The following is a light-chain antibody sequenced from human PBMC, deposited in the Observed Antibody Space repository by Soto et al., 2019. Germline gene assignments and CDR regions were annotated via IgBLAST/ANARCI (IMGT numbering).Light chain of an antibody. V-gene: IGLV2-8*02. Sequence: QSALTQPPSASRSPGQSVAISCTGTSSDVGGYNYVSWYQQHPGKAPKLMIYEVNKRPSGVPDRFSGSKSGNTASLTVSGLQAEDEADYYCSSYAGSNNYVFGTGTKVTVL. J-gene: IGLJ1*01. CDR1: SSDVGGYNY. CDR2: EVN. CDR3: SSYAGSNNYV.